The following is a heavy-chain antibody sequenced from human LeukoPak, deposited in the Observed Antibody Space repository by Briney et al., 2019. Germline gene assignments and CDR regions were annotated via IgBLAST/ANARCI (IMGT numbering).Heavy chain of an antibody. CDR2: IYYSGST. Sequence: SETLSLTCTVSGGSISSSSYYWGWIRQPPGKGLEWIGSIYYSGSTYYNPSLKSRVTISVDTSKNQFSLRLTSVTAADTAVYYCARVSRSGYDSRGDFDIWGRGTMVTVSS. CDR1: GGSISSSSYY. V-gene: IGHV4-39*07. CDR3: ARVSRSGYDSRGDFDI. J-gene: IGHJ3*02. D-gene: IGHD3-22*01.